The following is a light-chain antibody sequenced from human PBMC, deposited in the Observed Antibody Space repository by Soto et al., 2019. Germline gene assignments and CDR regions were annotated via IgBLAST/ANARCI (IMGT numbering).Light chain of an antibody. CDR2: DVT. V-gene: IGLV2-11*01. Sequence: QSALTQPRSVSGSPGQSVTISCTGTSSDVGGYNFVPWYQQYPGKAPKLIVYDVTKRPSGVPDRFSGSKSGNTASLAISGLQAEDEADYYCRSYAGTYTVWVPGGGTKVTVL. CDR3: RSYAGTYTVWV. CDR1: SSDVGGYNF. J-gene: IGLJ3*02.